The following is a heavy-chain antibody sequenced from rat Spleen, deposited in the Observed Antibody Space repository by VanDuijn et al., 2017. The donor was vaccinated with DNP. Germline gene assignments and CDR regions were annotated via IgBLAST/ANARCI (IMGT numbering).Heavy chain of an antibody. CDR1: GYSITSSY. CDR3: ARWSDYFDY. CDR2: ISYSGST. Sequence: EVQLQESGPGLVKPSQSLSLICSVTGYSITSSYRWNWIRKFPGNKMEYIGHISYSGSTHYNPSLKSRISITRDTSKNQFFLHLNSVTTEDTATYYCARWSDYFDYWGQGVMVTVSS. J-gene: IGHJ2*01. V-gene: IGHV3-1*01.